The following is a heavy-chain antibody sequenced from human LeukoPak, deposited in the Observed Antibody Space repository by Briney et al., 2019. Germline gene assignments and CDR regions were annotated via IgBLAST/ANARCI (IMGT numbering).Heavy chain of an antibody. J-gene: IGHJ4*02. CDR2: IYHSGST. Sequence: SETLSLTCAVSGGSISSGGYSWSWIRQPPGKGLEWIGYIYHSGSTYYNPSLKSRVTISVDTSKNQFSLKLSSVTAADTAVYYCAGVIWFGESIAPGNPPYYFDYWGQGTLVTVSS. CDR3: AGVIWFGESIAPGNPPYYFDY. D-gene: IGHD3-10*01. V-gene: IGHV4-30-2*02. CDR1: GGSISSGGYS.